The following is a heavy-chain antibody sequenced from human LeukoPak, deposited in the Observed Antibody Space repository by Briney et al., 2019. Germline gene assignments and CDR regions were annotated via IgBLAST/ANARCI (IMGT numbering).Heavy chain of an antibody. D-gene: IGHD4-17*01. CDR3: VSSSCGDYVDY. Sequence: SETLSLTCTVSGGSITSYYWSWIRQPPGKGLEWIGYIYYIGSPNYNPSLKSRVTISIDTSQNQFSLKLSSVTAADTAVYYCVSSSCGDYVDYWGQGTLVTVSS. J-gene: IGHJ4*02. V-gene: IGHV4-59*01. CDR2: IYYIGSP. CDR1: GGSITSYY.